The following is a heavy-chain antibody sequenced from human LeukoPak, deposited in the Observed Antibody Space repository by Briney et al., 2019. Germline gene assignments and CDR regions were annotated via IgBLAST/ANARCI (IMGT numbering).Heavy chain of an antibody. D-gene: IGHD3-3*02. CDR3: ARKQLAGWFDP. Sequence: PSETLSLTCAVYGGSFSDYYWSWIRQPPGKGLEWIGEIYHSGSTNYNPSLKSRVTISVDKSKNQFSLKLSSVTAADTAVYYCARKQLAGWFDPWGQGTLVTVSS. J-gene: IGHJ5*02. CDR2: IYHSGST. CDR1: GGSFSDYY. V-gene: IGHV4-34*01.